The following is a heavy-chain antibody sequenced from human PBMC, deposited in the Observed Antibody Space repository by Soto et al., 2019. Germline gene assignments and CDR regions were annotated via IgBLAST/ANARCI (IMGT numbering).Heavy chain of an antibody. Sequence: SGPTQLNSQQTLTMNCSFWVLSLSTSRMCVSWIRRPTGKALAWLALTDWDDDKYYSTSLNPRLTISKDPSKNQVVITMTNMDPVDTATYYCARSYTIAAAGYFDYWGQGTLVTASS. CDR2: TDWDDDK. CDR3: ARSYTIAAAGYFDY. CDR1: VLSLSTSRMC. D-gene: IGHD6-13*01. V-gene: IGHV2-70*01. J-gene: IGHJ4*02.